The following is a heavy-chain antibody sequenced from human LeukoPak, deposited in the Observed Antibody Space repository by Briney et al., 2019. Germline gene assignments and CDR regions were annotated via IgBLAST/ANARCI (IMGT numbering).Heavy chain of an antibody. CDR2: INHSGST. Sequence: SETLSLTCAVYGGSFSGYYCSWIRQPPGKGLEWIGEINHSGSTNYNPSLKSRVTISVDTSKNQFSLKLSSVTAADTAVYYCARVVVGSTSWYYYYYYYMDVWGKGTTVTISS. CDR3: ARVVVGSTSWYYYYYYYMDV. CDR1: GGSFSGYY. J-gene: IGHJ6*03. D-gene: IGHD2-2*01. V-gene: IGHV4-34*01.